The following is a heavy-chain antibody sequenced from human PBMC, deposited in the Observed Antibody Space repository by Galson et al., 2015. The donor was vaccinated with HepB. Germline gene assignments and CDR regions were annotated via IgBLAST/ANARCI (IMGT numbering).Heavy chain of an antibody. Sequence: SLRLSCAASGFTFSDYWMNWVRQAPGQGLEWVANIQQHASEKHYVDSVKGRCTVSRDNAKNMLYLQMNSLRAEDTAVYYCARVGSGGWSEGASYYYYMDVWGKGTTVTVSS. CDR2: IQQHASEK. CDR1: GFTFSDYW. CDR3: ARVGSGGWSEGASYYYYMDV. V-gene: IGHV3-7*01. D-gene: IGHD6-19*01. J-gene: IGHJ6*03.